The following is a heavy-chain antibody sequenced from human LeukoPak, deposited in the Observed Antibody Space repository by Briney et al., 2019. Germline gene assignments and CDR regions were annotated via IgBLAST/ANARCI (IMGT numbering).Heavy chain of an antibody. CDR2: INHSGGT. D-gene: IGHD4-23*01. J-gene: IGHJ1*01. Sequence: SETLSLTCAVYGGSFSDNYWSWIRQPPGEGLEWIGEINHSGGTNYNPSLNSRVTISQDTSKNQFFLKLYFVTAADTAVYYCARGRWDVRFQNWGQGTLVTVSS. V-gene: IGHV4-34*01. CDR3: ARGRWDVRFQN. CDR1: GGSFSDNY.